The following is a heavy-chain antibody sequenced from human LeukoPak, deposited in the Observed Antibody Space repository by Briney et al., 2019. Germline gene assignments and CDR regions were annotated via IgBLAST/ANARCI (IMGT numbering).Heavy chain of an antibody. CDR1: LFTLSSYR. CDR2: IRYSSSTR. CDR3: AREVSGSNIEY. D-gene: IGHD3-10*01. Sequence: GGSLRLSCAASLFTLSSYRMNCVRQAPGKGREWMSYIRYSSSTRYYAESVKDRFTISRDNAKNSLYMQMNSLRDEDTAVYDCAREVSGSNIEYWGQGNLVTVSS. J-gene: IGHJ4*02. V-gene: IGHV3-48*02.